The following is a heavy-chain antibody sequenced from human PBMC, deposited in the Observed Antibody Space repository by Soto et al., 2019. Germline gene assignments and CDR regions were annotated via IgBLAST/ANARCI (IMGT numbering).Heavy chain of an antibody. D-gene: IGHD5-18*01. V-gene: IGHV1-46*01. CDR1: GYTFTSYY. CDR3: ARGGPNTAMVSRRLDY. J-gene: IGHJ4*02. CDR2: INPSGGST. Sequence: GASVKVSCKASGYTFTSYYMHWVRQAPGQGLEWMGIINPSGGSTSYAQKFQGRVTMTRGTSTSTVYMELSSLRSEDTAVYYCARGGPNTAMVSRRLDYWGQGTLVTVSS.